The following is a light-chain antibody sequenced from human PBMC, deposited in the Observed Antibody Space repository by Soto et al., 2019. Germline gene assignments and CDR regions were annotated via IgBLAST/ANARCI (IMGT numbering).Light chain of an antibody. CDR1: ALPKQY. CDR3: QSADSSGTYVV. J-gene: IGLJ2*01. V-gene: IGLV3-25*03. Sequence: SYELTQPPSVPVSPGQTARITCSGDALPKQYAYWYQQKPGQAPVLVIYKDSERPSGIPERFSGSMSGTTVTMTISGVQAQDEADYYCQSADSSGTYVVFGGGTKVTVL. CDR2: KDS.